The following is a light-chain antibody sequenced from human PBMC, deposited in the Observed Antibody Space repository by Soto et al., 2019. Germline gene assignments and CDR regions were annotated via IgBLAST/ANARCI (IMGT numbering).Light chain of an antibody. CDR3: QQYDILPIT. V-gene: IGKV1-33*01. CDR1: QDINIY. CDR2: DAS. J-gene: IGKJ5*01. Sequence: DIPMTQSPSSLFASVGDRVTITCQATQDINIYLNWYQQKPGKAPNLLIYDASNLEIGVPSRFSGSGSGTHFTFTISSLQTEDIGTYYCQQYDILPITVGRGKRLEIK.